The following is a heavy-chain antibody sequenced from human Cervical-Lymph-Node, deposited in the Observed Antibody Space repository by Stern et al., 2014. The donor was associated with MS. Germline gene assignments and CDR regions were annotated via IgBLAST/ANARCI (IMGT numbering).Heavy chain of an antibody. D-gene: IGHD2-21*01. J-gene: IGHJ4*02. CDR2: ITGSKGNA. CDR3: ATMGGGGVDY. CDR1: GFTLINYG. Sequence: QLVQSGAEMKRPGASVKVSCKASGFTLINYGMNWVRQAPGQGLEWMGWITGSKGNANYATKLQGRVTMTTDTTTNTAYMELRSLRSDDTAVYYCATMGGGGVDYWGQGTLVTVSS. V-gene: IGHV1-18*04.